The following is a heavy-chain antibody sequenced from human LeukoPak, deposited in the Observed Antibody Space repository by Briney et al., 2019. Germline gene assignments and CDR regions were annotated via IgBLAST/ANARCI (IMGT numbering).Heavy chain of an antibody. CDR1: GFTFSSYS. CDR2: ISSSSSYI. J-gene: IGHJ4*02. D-gene: IGHD5-24*01. Sequence: GGSLRLSCAASGFTFSSYSMNWVRQAPGKGLEWVSSISSSSSYICYADSVKGRFTISRDNAKNSLYLQMNSLRAEDTAVYYCARESRTTISPKLDYWGQGTLVTVSS. CDR3: ARESRTTISPKLDY. V-gene: IGHV3-21*01.